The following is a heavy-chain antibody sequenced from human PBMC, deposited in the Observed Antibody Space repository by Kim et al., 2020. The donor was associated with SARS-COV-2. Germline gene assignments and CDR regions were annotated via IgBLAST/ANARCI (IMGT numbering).Heavy chain of an antibody. CDR1: GFTFGDYA. CDR2: IRSKAYGGTT. CDR3: TRGGSGWPLRGKKDFDY. Sequence: GGSLRLSCTASGFTFGDYAMSWFRQAPGKGLEWVGFIRSKAYGGTTEYAASVKGRFTISRDDSKSIAYLQLNSLKTEDTVVYYCTRGGSGWPLRGKKDFDYWGQGTPVTVSS. D-gene: IGHD6-19*01. J-gene: IGHJ4*02. V-gene: IGHV3-49*03.